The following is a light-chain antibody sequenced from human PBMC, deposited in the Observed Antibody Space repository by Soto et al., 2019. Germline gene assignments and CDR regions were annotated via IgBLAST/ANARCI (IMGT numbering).Light chain of an antibody. CDR3: QSYDSSLNTYV. J-gene: IGLJ1*01. CDR2: GST. V-gene: IGLV1-40*01. CDR1: RSNIGGGYD. Sequence: QSVLTQPPSVSGAPGQRVIISCTGSRSNIGGGYDVHWYRQLPGTAPQLLISGSTNRPSGTPDRFSGSKSGTSASLAITGLQAEDEADYYCQSYDSSLNTYVFGPGTKVTVL.